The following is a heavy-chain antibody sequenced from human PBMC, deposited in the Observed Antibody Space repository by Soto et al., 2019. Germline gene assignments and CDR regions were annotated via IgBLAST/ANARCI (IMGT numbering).Heavy chain of an antibody. CDR1: GGSVSSGSYY. J-gene: IGHJ4*02. CDR3: AREGRVATFDY. CDR2: IFYSGST. Sequence: SETLSLTCTVSGGSVSSGSYYWSWIRQPPGKGLEWIGYIFYSGSTNYNPSLQSRVTIPLDSSKNQFSLKLSSVTAADTAVYYCAREGRVATFDYWGQGSLVTVSS. V-gene: IGHV4-61*01. D-gene: IGHD5-12*01.